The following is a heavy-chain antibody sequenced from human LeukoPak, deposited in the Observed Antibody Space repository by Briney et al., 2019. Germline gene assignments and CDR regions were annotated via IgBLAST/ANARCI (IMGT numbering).Heavy chain of an antibody. D-gene: IGHD3-16*02. CDR3: ARDRSASDYVWGSYRYTKLYFDY. J-gene: IGHJ4*02. Sequence: GASVKVSCKASGYTFTSYGISWVRQAPGQGLEWMGWISAYNGNTNYAQKLQGRVTMTTDTSTSTAYMELRSLRSDDTAVYYCARDRSASDYVWGSYRYTKLYFDYWGQGTLVTVSS. CDR1: GYTFTSYG. CDR2: ISAYNGNT. V-gene: IGHV1-18*01.